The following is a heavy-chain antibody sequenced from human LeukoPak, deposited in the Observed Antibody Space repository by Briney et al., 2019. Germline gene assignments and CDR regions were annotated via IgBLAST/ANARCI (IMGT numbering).Heavy chain of an antibody. D-gene: IGHD3-16*01. V-gene: IGHV4-39*07. CDR3: ARDGERVLGA. J-gene: IGHJ3*01. Sequence: SETLSLTCTVSGGSISSSSYYWGWIRQPPGKGLEWIGSIYYSGSTYYNPSLKSRVTISVDTSKNQFSLKLSSVTAADTAVYYCARDGERVLGAWGQGTMVTVSS. CDR1: GGSISSSSYY. CDR2: IYYSGST.